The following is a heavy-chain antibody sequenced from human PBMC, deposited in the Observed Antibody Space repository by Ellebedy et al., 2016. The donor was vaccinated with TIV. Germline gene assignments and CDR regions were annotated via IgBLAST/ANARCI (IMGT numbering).Heavy chain of an antibody. Sequence: KVSXXGSGYSFTSYWISWVRQLPGKGLEWMGRIDPSDSYTNYSPSFQGHVTISADKSISTAYLQWSSLKASDTAMYYCARHVMDTAYLDAFDIWGQGTMVTVSS. CDR2: IDPSDSYT. CDR1: GYSFTSYW. J-gene: IGHJ3*02. V-gene: IGHV5-10-1*01. D-gene: IGHD5-18*01. CDR3: ARHVMDTAYLDAFDI.